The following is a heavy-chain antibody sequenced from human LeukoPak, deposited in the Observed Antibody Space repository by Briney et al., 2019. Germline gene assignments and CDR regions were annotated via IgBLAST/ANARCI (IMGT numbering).Heavy chain of an antibody. Sequence: GGSLRLSCAASGFTVSSNYMSWVRQAPGKGLEWVSVIYSGGSTYYADSVKGRFTISRDNSKNTLYLQMNSLRAEDTAVYYCARDPPTEYDYVRGSFLMDVWGQGTTVTVSS. CDR3: ARDPPTEYDYVRGSFLMDV. CDR2: IYSGGST. V-gene: IGHV3-66*01. CDR1: GFTVSSNY. J-gene: IGHJ6*02. D-gene: IGHD3-16*01.